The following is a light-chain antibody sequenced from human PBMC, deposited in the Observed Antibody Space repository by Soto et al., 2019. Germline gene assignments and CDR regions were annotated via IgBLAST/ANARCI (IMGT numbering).Light chain of an antibody. CDR2: GAS. CDR1: QSVSSSY. V-gene: IGKV3-20*01. J-gene: IGKJ4*01. CDR3: QQYGSSPPGLT. Sequence: EIVLTQSPGTLSLSPGERATLSCRASQSVSSSYLAWYQQKPGQAPRLPIYGASSRATGIPDRFSGSGSGTDFTLTISRLEPEDFAVYYCQQYGSSPPGLTFGGGTKVEIK.